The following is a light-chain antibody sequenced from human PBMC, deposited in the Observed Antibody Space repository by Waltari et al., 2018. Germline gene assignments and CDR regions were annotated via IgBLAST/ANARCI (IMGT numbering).Light chain of an antibody. CDR2: DAS. CDR3: QKRNKWPIA. J-gene: IGKJ5*01. V-gene: IGKV3-11*01. CDR1: QSVSNY. Sequence: IVLTQSPATLSLSPRDRATLSCRASQSVSNYLAWYQQKPGQAPRLLIYDASNRATGIPARFSGSGSVTDFTLTISSREPEDFAVYYCQKRNKWPIAFGQGTRLEIK.